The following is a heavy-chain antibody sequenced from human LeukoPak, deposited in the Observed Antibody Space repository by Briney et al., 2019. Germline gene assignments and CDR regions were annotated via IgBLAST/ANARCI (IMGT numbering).Heavy chain of an antibody. V-gene: IGHV4-39*01. CDR2: IYYSGST. D-gene: IGHD2-15*01. J-gene: IGHJ6*03. CDR3: ARTPTLRTYYYYMDV. CDR1: GGSISGSSYY. Sequence: SETLSLTCTVSGGSISGSSYYWGWIRQPPGKGLEWIGSIYYSGSTYYNPSLKSRVTISVDTSKNQFSLKLSSVTAADTAVYYCARTPTLRTYYYYMDVWGKGTTVTVSS.